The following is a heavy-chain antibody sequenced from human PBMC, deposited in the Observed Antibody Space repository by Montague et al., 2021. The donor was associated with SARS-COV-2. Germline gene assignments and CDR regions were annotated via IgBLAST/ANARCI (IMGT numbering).Heavy chain of an antibody. CDR2: IYYSGST. V-gene: IGHV4-39*01. CDR1: GGSISSSSYF. Sequence: SETLPLTCTVSGGSISSSSYFWGWIRQPPGKGLEWIGSIYYSGSTYYNPSLKSRVTISVDTSKNQFSLKLSSVTAADTAVYYCARAFIAAAGTTSFDYWGQGTLVTVSS. J-gene: IGHJ4*02. D-gene: IGHD6-13*01. CDR3: ARAFIAAAGTTSFDY.